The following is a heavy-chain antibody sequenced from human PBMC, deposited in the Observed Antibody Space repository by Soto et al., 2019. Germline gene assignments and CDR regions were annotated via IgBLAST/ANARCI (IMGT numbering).Heavy chain of an antibody. V-gene: IGHV1-69*01. CDR1: GGTFSSYA. CDR2: IIPIFGTA. D-gene: IGHD5-12*01. J-gene: IGHJ4*02. Sequence: QVQLVQSGAEVKKPGSSVKVSCKASGGTFSSYAISWVRQAPGQGLEWMGGIIPIFGTANYAQKFQGRVTITADESTSTAYMELSSLRSEDTAVYYCAREPRSYGGYGFHYFDCWGQGTLVTVLS. CDR3: AREPRSYGGYGFHYFDC.